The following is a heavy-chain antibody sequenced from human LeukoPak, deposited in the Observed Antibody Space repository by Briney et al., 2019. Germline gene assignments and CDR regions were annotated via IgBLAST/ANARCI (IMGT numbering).Heavy chain of an antibody. CDR1: GFTFSSFG. D-gene: IGHD6-19*01. CDR2: ISYDESSK. CDR3: AKVQQWLARRELGY. Sequence: GGSLRLSCAASGFTFSSFGMHWVRQAPGKGLEWVAVISYDESSKYYADSVKGRFTISRDNSKNTLYLQMNSLRAEDTAVYYCAKVQQWLARRELGYWGQGTLVTVSS. V-gene: IGHV3-30*18. J-gene: IGHJ4*02.